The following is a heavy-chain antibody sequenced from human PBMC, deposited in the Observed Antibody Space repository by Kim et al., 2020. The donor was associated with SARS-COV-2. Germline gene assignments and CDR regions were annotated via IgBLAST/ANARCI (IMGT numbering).Heavy chain of an antibody. V-gene: IGHV1-2*02. CDR3: ARAHNSDGYMKAFDV. CDR2: INPHSGDT. CDR1: GYIFTDDF. Sequence: ASVKVSCKASGYIFTDDFIHWVRQAPGQGLESMGWINPHSGDTYFDQKFQGRVTLTGDTSISTAYMEIRGLRSDDTALYFCARAHNSDGYMKAFDVWGQG. J-gene: IGHJ3*01. D-gene: IGHD6-19*01.